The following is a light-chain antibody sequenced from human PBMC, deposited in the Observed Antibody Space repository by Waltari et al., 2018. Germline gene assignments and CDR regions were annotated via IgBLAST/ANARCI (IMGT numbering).Light chain of an antibody. V-gene: IGLV3-25*03. CDR1: ALPKQF. J-gene: IGLJ1*01. CDR2: KDT. Sequence: SYELTQPPSVSVSPGQTARITCSGDALPKQFAYWYQQKPGQAPVLGMYKDTERPSGIPERFSGSSSGTTVTLTISGAQAEDEADYHCQSADSSGTYDVFGTGTKVTVL. CDR3: QSADSSGTYDV.